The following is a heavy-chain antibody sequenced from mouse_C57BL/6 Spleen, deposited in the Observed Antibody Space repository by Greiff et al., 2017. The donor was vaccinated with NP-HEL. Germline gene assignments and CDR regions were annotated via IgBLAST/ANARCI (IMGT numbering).Heavy chain of an antibody. CDR3: ARDDSYWYFDV. J-gene: IGHJ1*03. Sequence: DVQLQESGPGLVKPSQSLSLTCSVTGYSITSGYYWNWIRQFPGNKLEWMGYISYDGSNNYNPSLKNRISITRDTSKNQFFLKLNSVTTEDTATYYCARDDSYWYFDVWGTGTTVTVSS. V-gene: IGHV3-6*01. CDR2: ISYDGSN. D-gene: IGHD2-4*01. CDR1: GYSITSGYY.